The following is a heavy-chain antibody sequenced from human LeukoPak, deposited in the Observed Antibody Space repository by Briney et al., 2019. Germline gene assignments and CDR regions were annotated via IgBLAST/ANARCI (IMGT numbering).Heavy chain of an antibody. D-gene: IGHD4-17*01. V-gene: IGHV3-66*01. Sequence: GGSLRLSCAASGFTVSSNYMSWVRQAPGKGLEWVAVIYSGGSTYYADSVKGRFTISRDNSKNTLYLQMNSLRAEDTAVYYCARVDYGDYGFDYWGQGTLVTVSS. CDR1: GFTVSSNY. CDR3: ARVDYGDYGFDY. CDR2: IYSGGST. J-gene: IGHJ4*02.